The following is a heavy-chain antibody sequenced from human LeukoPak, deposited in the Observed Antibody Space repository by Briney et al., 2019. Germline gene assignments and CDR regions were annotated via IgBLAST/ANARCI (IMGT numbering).Heavy chain of an antibody. CDR3: ARDFPAYSGSYPIDY. Sequence: GGYLRLSCAASGFTFSSYSMNWVRQAPGKGLEWVSYISSSSSTIYYADSVKGRFTISRDNAKNSLYLQMNSLRDEDTAVYYCARDFPAYSGSYPIDYWGQGTLVTVSS. J-gene: IGHJ4*02. CDR2: ISSSSSTI. V-gene: IGHV3-48*02. D-gene: IGHD1-26*01. CDR1: GFTFSSYS.